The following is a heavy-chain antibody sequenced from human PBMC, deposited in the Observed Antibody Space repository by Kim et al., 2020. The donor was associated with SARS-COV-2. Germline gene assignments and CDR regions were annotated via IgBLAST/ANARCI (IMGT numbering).Heavy chain of an antibody. D-gene: IGHD3-3*01. Sequence: SLKRRVTISVDPSKNQFSLKLSSVTAADTAVYYCARVKHDFWSGYYYGMDVWGQGTTVTVSS. V-gene: IGHV4-39*02. CDR3: ARVKHDFWSGYYYGMDV. J-gene: IGHJ6*02.